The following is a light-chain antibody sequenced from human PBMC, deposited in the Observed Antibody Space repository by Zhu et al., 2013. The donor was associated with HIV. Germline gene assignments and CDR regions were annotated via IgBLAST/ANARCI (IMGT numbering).Light chain of an antibody. CDR2: EVS. J-gene: IGLJ2*01. CDR1: SSDVGNYNR. CDR3: SSYTSSSSVV. V-gene: IGLV2-18*02. Sequence: QSALTQPPSVSGSPGQSVTISCTGTSSDVGNYNRVSWYQQPPGTAPKLMIYEVSNRPSGVSNRFSGSKSGNTASLTISGLQAEDEADYYCSSYTSSSSVVFGGGTKLTVL.